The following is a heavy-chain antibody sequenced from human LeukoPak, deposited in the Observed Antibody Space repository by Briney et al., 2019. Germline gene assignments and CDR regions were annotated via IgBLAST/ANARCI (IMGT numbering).Heavy chain of an antibody. CDR1: GFTFSSYV. CDR3: AKGRDSSGYYLGYYYYMDV. Sequence: SGGSLRLSCAASGFTFSSYVMHWVRQAPGKGLEWVAFIRYDGSNKYYADSVKGRFTISRDNSKNTLYLQMNSLRAEDTAVYYCAKGRDSSGYYLGYYYYMDVWGKGTTVTVSS. V-gene: IGHV3-30*02. CDR2: IRYDGSNK. J-gene: IGHJ6*03. D-gene: IGHD3-22*01.